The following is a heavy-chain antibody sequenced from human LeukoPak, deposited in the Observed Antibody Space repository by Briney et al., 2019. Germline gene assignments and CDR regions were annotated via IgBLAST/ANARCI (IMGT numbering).Heavy chain of an antibody. CDR1: GYSFTNFG. D-gene: IGHD4-11*01. J-gene: IGHJ6*02. Sequence: ASVKVSCKASGYSFTNFGITWVRQAPGQGLEWKGWISAHDGNKNYAQKFQGRVTLTTDTSTSTAYLDLRSLRSDDTAMYYCARDVATITTWHRYGMDVWGQGTTVTVSS. V-gene: IGHV1-18*01. CDR2: ISAHDGNK. CDR3: ARDVATITTWHRYGMDV.